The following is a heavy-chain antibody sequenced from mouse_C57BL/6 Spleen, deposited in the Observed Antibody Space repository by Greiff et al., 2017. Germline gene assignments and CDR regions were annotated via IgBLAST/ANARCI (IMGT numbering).Heavy chain of an antibody. Sequence: VQLKQSGAELVKPGASVKLSCTASGFNIKDYYMHWVKQRTEQGLEWIGRIDPEDGETKYASKFQGKATITADTSSNTAYLQLSSLTSEDTAVYYCARFIKDYAMDYWGQGTSVTVSS. D-gene: IGHD1-1*01. V-gene: IGHV14-2*01. CDR1: GFNIKDYY. CDR3: ARFIKDYAMDY. CDR2: IDPEDGET. J-gene: IGHJ4*01.